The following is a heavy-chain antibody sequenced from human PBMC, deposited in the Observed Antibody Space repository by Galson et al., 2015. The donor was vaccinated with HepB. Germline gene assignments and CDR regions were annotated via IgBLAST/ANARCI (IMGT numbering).Heavy chain of an antibody. D-gene: IGHD1-7*01. CDR1: GFTFRSFG. V-gene: IGHV3-30-3*01. J-gene: IGHJ6*03. CDR3: AKSPPGTNYPEWDHYYYMDV. Sequence: SLRLSCAASGFTFRSFGMHWVRQAPGKGLEWVAVISFDGSNKHSADSVKGRFTISRDNSRNKLFLQMNSLRAEDTAVYYCAKSPPGTNYPEWDHYYYMDVWGKGTTVTVSS. CDR2: ISFDGSNK.